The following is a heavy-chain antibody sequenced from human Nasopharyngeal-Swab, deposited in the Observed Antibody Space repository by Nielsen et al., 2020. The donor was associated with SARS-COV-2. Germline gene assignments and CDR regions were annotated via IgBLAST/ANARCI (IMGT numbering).Heavy chain of an antibody. CDR1: GFTFSNYA. J-gene: IGHJ4*02. V-gene: IGHV3-23*01. Sequence: GGSLRLSCAASGFTFSNYAMSWVRQAPGKGLEWVSAISASADSTFYADSVRGRFTISRDNSKNTLYLQMNSLRAEDTAVYYCAKGTGATYRAIDYWGQGTLVTASS. CDR3: AKGTGATYRAIDY. CDR2: ISASADST. D-gene: IGHD1-26*01.